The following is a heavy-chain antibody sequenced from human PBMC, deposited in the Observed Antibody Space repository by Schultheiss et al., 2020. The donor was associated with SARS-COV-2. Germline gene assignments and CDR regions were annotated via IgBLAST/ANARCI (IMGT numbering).Heavy chain of an antibody. CDR3: TTGEEGVATLIDY. V-gene: IGHV3-21*03. J-gene: IGHJ4*02. CDR1: GFTFSSYS. CDR2: ISWHSGDL. D-gene: IGHD5-12*01. Sequence: GGSLRLSCAASGFTFSSYSMNWVRQAPGKGLEWVSGISWHSGDLGYADSVKGRFTISRDNAKNTLYLQMNSLKTEDTAVYYCTTGEEGVATLIDYWGQGTLVTVSS.